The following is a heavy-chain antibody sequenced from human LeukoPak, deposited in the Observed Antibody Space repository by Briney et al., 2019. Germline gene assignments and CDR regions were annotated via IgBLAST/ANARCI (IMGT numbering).Heavy chain of an antibody. J-gene: IGHJ4*02. CDR2: IWYDGSNK. Sequence: GRSLRLSCAASGFTFSSYGMHWVRQAPGKGLEWVAVIWYDGSNKYYADSVKGRFTISRDNSKNTLYLQMNSLRAEDTAVYYCASNYYDSSGPNYFDYWGQGTLVTVSS. CDR1: GFTFSSYG. D-gene: IGHD3-22*01. V-gene: IGHV3-33*08. CDR3: ASNYYDSSGPNYFDY.